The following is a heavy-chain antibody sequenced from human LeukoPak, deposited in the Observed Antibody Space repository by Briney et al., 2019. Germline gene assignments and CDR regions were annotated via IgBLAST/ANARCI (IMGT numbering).Heavy chain of an antibody. CDR1: GGSFSGHY. V-gene: IGHV4-34*01. CDR2: INHSGST. Sequence: PSETLSLTCAVYGGSFSGHYWSWIRQPPGKGLEWIGEINHSGSTNYNPSLKGRVTISVDTSKNQFSLKLSSVTAADTAVYYCARGGLVVVAATANWFDPWGQGTLVTVSS. D-gene: IGHD2-15*01. J-gene: IGHJ5*02. CDR3: ARGGLVVVAATANWFDP.